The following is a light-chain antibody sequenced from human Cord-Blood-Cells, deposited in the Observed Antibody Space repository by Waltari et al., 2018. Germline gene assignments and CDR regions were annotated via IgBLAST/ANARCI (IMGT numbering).Light chain of an antibody. CDR3: QQYNSYSHVT. CDR2: KAS. CDR1: QSISSW. V-gene: IGKV1-5*03. J-gene: IGKJ1*01. Sequence: DIQMTQSPSTLSVSVGDRVTITCRASQSISSWLAWYQQKPGKAPKLLIYKASSLESGVPSRFSGSGSGTEFTLTISSLQPDDFATYYCQQYNSYSHVTFGQGTKVEIK.